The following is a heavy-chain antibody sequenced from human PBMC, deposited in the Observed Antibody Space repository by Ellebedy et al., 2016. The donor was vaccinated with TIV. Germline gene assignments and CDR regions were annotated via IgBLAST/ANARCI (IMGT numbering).Heavy chain of an antibody. D-gene: IGHD6-19*01. CDR2: ISYDGERE. CDR3: SKDYGTGWYGAFDV. Sequence: GESLKISXVGSGFSFSSYGIHWVRQAPGKGLEWVAVISYDGEREFYADSVRGRFTISRDNSRNTLYIQMNNLGPEDTTIYYCSKDYGTGWYGAFDVWGQGTLVTVSS. V-gene: IGHV3-30*19. CDR1: GFSFSSYG. J-gene: IGHJ4*02.